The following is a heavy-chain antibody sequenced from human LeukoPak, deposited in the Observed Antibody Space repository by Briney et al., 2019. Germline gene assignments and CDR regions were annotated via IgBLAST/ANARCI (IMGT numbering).Heavy chain of an antibody. Sequence: PGRSLRLSCAASGFTFSSYAMHWVRQAPGKGLEWVAVISYDGSNKYYADSVKGRFTISRDNSKNTLYLQMNSLRAEDTAVYYCARDDLSGSYLSVPDYWGQGTLVTVSS. V-gene: IGHV3-30*01. CDR3: ARDDLSGSYLSVPDY. D-gene: IGHD1-26*01. CDR1: GFTFSSYA. J-gene: IGHJ4*02. CDR2: ISYDGSNK.